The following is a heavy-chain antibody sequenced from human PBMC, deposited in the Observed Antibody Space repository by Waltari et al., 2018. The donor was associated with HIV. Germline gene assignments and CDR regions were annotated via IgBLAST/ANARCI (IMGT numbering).Heavy chain of an antibody. J-gene: IGHJ2*01. CDR1: GGPFSGDY. CDR3: AKGPRPSTVTAPGWYFDL. CDR2: IKQKRGG. D-gene: IGHD4-17*01. V-gene: IGHV4-34*01. Sequence: QVQLQQWGTGLLKPSETLSRTCAVYGGPFSGDYWSWLRQPPGKGLEWIGEIKQKRGGNYNPSLDNRLLMLVDTSKNQFSLKLDSVTAADTALYFRAKGPRPSTVTAPGWYFDLWGRGTLVIVSS.